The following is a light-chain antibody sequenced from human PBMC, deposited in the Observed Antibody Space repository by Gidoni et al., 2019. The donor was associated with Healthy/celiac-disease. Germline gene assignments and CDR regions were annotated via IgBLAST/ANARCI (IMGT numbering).Light chain of an antibody. Sequence: EIVLTQSPATLSLSPGERATLSCRKSQSVSSYLAWYQQKPGQAPRLLIYDASNRATGIPARFSGSGSGTDFTLTISSLEPEDFAVYYCQQRSNWPLFTFXPXTKVDIK. CDR1: QSVSSY. J-gene: IGKJ3*01. V-gene: IGKV3-11*01. CDR3: QQRSNWPLFT. CDR2: DAS.